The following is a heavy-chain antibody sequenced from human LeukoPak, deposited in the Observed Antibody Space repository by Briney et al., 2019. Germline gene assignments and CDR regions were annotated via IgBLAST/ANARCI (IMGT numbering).Heavy chain of an antibody. CDR1: GFTFSSYA. CDR2: ISGGST. CDR3: AKIGVIGNWYYDV. Sequence: PGGSLRLSCAASGFTFSSYAMSWVRQAPGKGLEWVSSISGGSTYYADSVKGRFTISRDNSKNTLYLQMNSLRAGDTAIYHCAKIGVIGNWYYDVWGRGTLVTVSS. V-gene: IGHV3-23*01. J-gene: IGHJ2*01. D-gene: IGHD3-10*01.